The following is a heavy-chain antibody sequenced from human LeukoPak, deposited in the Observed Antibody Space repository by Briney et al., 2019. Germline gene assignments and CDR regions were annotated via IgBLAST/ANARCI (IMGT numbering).Heavy chain of an antibody. CDR1: GGSISPYY. CDR2: IYYSGST. D-gene: IGHD4-17*01. CDR3: ARQSEYSDPYYYGMDV. Sequence: PSETLSLTCSVSGGSISPYYWNWIRQPPGEGLEWIGYIYYSGSTNYNPSLKSRVTILVDTSKNQFSLKLSSVTAADTAVYYCARQSEYSDPYYYGMDVWGQGTTVTVSS. J-gene: IGHJ6*02. V-gene: IGHV4-59*01.